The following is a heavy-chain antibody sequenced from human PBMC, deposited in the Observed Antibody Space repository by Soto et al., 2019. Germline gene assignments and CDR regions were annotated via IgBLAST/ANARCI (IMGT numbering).Heavy chain of an antibody. Sequence: GESLKISCKGSGYRFTSYWIGCVRQMPGKGLEWMGIIYPGDSDTRYSPSFQGQVTISADKSISTAYLQWSSLKASDTAMYYCARTLSGSYPDDAFDIWGQGTMVTVSS. CDR3: ARTLSGSYPDDAFDI. V-gene: IGHV5-51*01. J-gene: IGHJ3*02. D-gene: IGHD3-10*01. CDR2: IYPGDSDT. CDR1: GYRFTSYW.